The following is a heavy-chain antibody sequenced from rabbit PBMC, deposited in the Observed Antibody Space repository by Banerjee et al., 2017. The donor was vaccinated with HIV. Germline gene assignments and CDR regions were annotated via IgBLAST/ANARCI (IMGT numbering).Heavy chain of an antibody. CDR3: ARVEESAYYTYGYAGYAYAINL. D-gene: IGHD6-1*01. J-gene: IGHJ4*01. CDR1: GFDFSSYY. Sequence: QLKETGGGLVQPGGSLTLSCKASGFDFSSYYMSWVRQAPGKGLEWIGIIYAGKGSTDYASWVNGRFTISSDNAQNTVDLQMNSLTAADTATYFCARVEESAYYTYGYAGYAYAINLWGPGTLVTVS. V-gene: IGHV1S7*01. CDR2: IYAGKGST.